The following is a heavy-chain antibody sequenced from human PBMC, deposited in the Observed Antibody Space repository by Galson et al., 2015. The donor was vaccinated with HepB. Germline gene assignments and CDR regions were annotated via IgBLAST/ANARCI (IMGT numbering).Heavy chain of an antibody. V-gene: IGHV3-11*01. J-gene: IGHJ4*02. Sequence: SLRLSCAASGFTFSDYYMSWIRQAPGKGLEWVSYISSSGSTIYYADSVKGRFTISRDNAKNSLYLQMNSLRAEDTAVYYRAAVPKWLRKYRADYWGQGTLVTVSS. CDR2: ISSSGSTI. CDR3: AAVPKWLRKYRADY. CDR1: GFTFSDYY. D-gene: IGHD5-12*01.